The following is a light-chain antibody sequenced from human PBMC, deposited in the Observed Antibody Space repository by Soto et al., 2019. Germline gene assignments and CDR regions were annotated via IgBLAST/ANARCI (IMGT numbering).Light chain of an antibody. J-gene: IGLJ2*01. V-gene: IGLV2-23*01. Sequence: QSALTQPASVSGSPGQSITISCTGTSSDVGSYNLVSWYQQHPGKAPKLMIYEGSKWPSGVSNRFSGSKSGNTASLTISGLQADDEADYYCCSYAGSSTFVVFGGGTKLTVL. CDR1: SSDVGSYNL. CDR3: CSYAGSSTFVV. CDR2: EGS.